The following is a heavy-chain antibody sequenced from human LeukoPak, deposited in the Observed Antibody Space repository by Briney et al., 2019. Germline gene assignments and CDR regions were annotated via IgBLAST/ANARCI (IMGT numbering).Heavy chain of an antibody. J-gene: IGHJ3*02. Sequence: GTSLRLSCAASGFVFSTYGMHWVRQAPGKGLEWVAVIWSHGNTKKYADSVTGRFTISRDNSKNTLYLEMNTLRAEDTAVYYCARDDDYDDHNTFDMWGHGTMVTVSS. CDR2: IWSHGNTK. V-gene: IGHV3-33*01. CDR1: GFVFSTYG. CDR3: ARDDDYDDHNTFDM. D-gene: IGHD4-17*01.